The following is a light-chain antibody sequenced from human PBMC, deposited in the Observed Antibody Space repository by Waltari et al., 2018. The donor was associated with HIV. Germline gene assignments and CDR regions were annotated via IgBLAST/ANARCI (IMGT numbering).Light chain of an antibody. CDR3: SSYRNSRTWV. Sequence: QSALTQPASVSGSPGQWITISCTGTNSDIGVYNFVSWYQQHPGKAPKLIIFEVSNRPSGVSDRFSGATSGNTASLTISGLQAEDEADYYCSSYRNSRTWVFGGGTKLTVL. V-gene: IGLV2-14*01. CDR2: EVS. CDR1: NSDIGVYNF. J-gene: IGLJ3*02.